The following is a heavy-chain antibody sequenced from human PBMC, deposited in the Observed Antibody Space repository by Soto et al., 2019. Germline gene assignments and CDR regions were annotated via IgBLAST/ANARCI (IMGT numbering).Heavy chain of an antibody. CDR1: GITFSNYW. CDR3: ARDQDDSSDAFDI. J-gene: IGHJ3*02. Sequence: EVHLVESGGGLVQPGGSLRLSCAASGITFSNYWMTWVRKPQGKGREWVANIKQDGSEKYYVDSVKGRFTISRDNAKNSLYLQMNSLRAEDTAVYYCARDQDDSSDAFDIWGQGTMVTVSS. V-gene: IGHV3-7*01. D-gene: IGHD3-3*01. CDR2: IKQDGSEK.